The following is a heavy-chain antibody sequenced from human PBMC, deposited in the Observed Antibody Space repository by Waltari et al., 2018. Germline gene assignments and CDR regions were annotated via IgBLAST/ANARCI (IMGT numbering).Heavy chain of an antibody. D-gene: IGHD2-21*01. CDR2: IYYSGST. V-gene: IGHV4-39*07. Sequence: QLQLQESGPGLVKPSETLSLTCTVSGGSISSSSYYWRWIRQPPGKGLEWIGSIYYSGSTYYNPSLKSRVTISVDTSKNQFSLKLSSVTAADTAVYYCASAYCGGDCYAFDIWGQGTMVTVSS. J-gene: IGHJ3*02. CDR1: GGSISSSSYY. CDR3: ASAYCGGDCYAFDI.